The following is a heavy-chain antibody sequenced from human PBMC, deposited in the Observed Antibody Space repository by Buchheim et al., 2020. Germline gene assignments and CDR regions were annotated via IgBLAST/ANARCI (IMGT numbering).Heavy chain of an antibody. D-gene: IGHD3-10*01. V-gene: IGHV3-7*01. CDR2: INQNGGEK. CDR3: ARAGSVGSVDF. J-gene: IGHJ4*02. Sequence: EVQLVESGGGLGRPGGSLRLSCVASGFNFGTLWMSWVRQVPGKGLEWVANINQNGGEKYYVDSVEGRFTISRDNAKNSLSLQMSSLRVEDTAVYYCARAGSVGSVDFWGQGTL. CDR1: GFNFGTLW.